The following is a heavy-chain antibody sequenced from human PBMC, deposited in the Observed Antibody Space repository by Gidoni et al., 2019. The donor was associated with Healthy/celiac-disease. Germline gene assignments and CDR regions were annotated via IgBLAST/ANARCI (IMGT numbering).Heavy chain of an antibody. CDR3: AGPITNTLPDAFDI. CDR1: GFTFSSYS. J-gene: IGHJ3*02. D-gene: IGHD3-10*01. V-gene: IGHV3-21*01. Sequence: EVQLVESGGGLVKPGGSLRLSCAASGFTFSSYSMNWVRQAPGKGLEWVSSISSSSSYIYYAESVKGRFTISRDNAKNSLYLQMNSLRAEDTAVYYCAGPITNTLPDAFDIWGQGTMVTVSS. CDR2: ISSSSSYI.